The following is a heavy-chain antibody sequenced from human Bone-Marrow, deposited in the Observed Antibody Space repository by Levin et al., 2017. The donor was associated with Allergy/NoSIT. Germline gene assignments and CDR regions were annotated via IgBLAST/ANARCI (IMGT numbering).Heavy chain of an antibody. D-gene: IGHD2-15*01. CDR2: IGGSGSST. CDR3: AKGSGGTYSASDS. V-gene: IGHV3-23*01. CDR1: GFTFSTYA. J-gene: IGHJ4*02. Sequence: PGESLKISCAASGFTFSTYAMSWVRQAPGKGLEWVSGIGGSGSSTYYADSVKGRFTISRDNSKNTLYLQMNSLRAEDTAVYYCAKGSGGTYSASDSWGQGTLVTVSS.